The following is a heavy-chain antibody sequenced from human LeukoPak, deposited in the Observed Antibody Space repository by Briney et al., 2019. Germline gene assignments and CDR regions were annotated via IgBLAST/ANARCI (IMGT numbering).Heavy chain of an antibody. CDR3: AREPAYGSGSYPLDY. CDR2: IKYDGREK. CDR1: GFTFSNNW. J-gene: IGHJ4*02. D-gene: IGHD3-10*01. V-gene: IGHV3-7*01. Sequence: GGSLRLSCAASGFTFSNNWMFWVRQAPGKGLEWVANIKYDGREKYYVDSVRGRFTISRDNAKNSLYLRMNSLRAEDTAVYYCAREPAYGSGSYPLDYWGQGTLVTVSS.